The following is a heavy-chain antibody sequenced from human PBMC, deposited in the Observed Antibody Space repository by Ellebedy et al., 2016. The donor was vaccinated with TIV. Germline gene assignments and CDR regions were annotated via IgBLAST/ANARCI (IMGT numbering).Heavy chain of an antibody. J-gene: IGHJ4*02. V-gene: IGHV5-51*01. Sequence: PGGSLRLSCKGSGYSFTSYWIGWVRQMPGKGLEWMGIIYPGDSDTRYSPSFQGQVTISADKSITTAYLQWSSLKASDTAMYYCARRTAYSSWFFDYWGQGTLVTVSS. CDR1: GYSFTSYW. D-gene: IGHD6-13*01. CDR2: IYPGDSDT. CDR3: ARRTAYSSWFFDY.